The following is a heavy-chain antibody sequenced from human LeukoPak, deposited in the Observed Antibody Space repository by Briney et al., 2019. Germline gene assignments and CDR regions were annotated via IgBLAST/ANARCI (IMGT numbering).Heavy chain of an antibody. J-gene: IGHJ6*02. D-gene: IGHD2-15*01. V-gene: IGHV3-53*01. CDR1: GFTVSSNY. CDR3: ATPGGGGSCFLSLCYYGMDV. CDR2: IYSGGST. Sequence: GGSLRLSCAASGFTVSSNYMSWVRQAPGKGLEWVSVIYSGGSTYYADSVKGRFTISRDNSKNTLYLQMNSLRAEGTAVYYCATPGGGGSCFLSLCYYGMDVWGQGTTVTVSS.